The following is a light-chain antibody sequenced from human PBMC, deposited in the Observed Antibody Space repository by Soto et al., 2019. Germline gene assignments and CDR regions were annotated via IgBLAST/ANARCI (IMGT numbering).Light chain of an antibody. CDR1: SSNIVNNY. CDR3: GTWDSSLSAVV. CDR2: ENN. J-gene: IGLJ2*01. Sequence: QSVLTQPPSVSAAPGQKVIISCSGSSSNIVNNYVSWYQQLPGTAPKLLIYENNKRPSGIPDRFSGSKSGTSATLGITGLQTGDEADYYCGTWDSSLSAVVFGGGTQLTVL. V-gene: IGLV1-51*02.